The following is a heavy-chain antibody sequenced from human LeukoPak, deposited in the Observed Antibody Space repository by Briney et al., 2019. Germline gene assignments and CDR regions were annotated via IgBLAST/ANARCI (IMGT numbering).Heavy chain of an antibody. CDR3: ARGYCSSTSCYIFDY. J-gene: IGHJ4*02. V-gene: IGHV4-30-2*01. CDR2: IYHSGST. D-gene: IGHD2-2*01. CDR1: GGSISSGGYS. Sequence: ASQNLSLNCAVSGGSISSGGYSWRWIRQPPGKGLEWIGYIYHSGSTYYNPSLKSRVTISVDRSKNQFSLKLSSVTAADTAVYYCARGYCSSTSCYIFDYWGQGTLVTVSS.